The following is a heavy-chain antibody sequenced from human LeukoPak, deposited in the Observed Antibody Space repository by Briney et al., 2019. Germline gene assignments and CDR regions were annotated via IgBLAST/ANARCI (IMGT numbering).Heavy chain of an antibody. CDR3: ASVNYYDSSGYYLDY. CDR2: IYSGGST. D-gene: IGHD3-22*01. CDR1: GFTVSSNY. J-gene: IGHJ4*02. V-gene: IGHV3-66*01. Sequence: GGSLRLSCAASGFTVSSNYMSWVRQAPGKGLEWVSVIYSGGSTYYADSVKGRFTISRDNSKNTLYLQMNSLRAEDTAVYYCASVNYYDSSGYYLDYWGQGTLVTVSS.